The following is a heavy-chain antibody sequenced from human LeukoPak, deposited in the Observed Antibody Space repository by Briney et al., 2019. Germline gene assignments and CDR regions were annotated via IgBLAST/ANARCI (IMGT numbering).Heavy chain of an antibody. J-gene: IGHJ3*02. CDR1: GFTFSDYY. Sequence: GGSLRLSCAASGFTFSDYYMSWIRQAPGKGLEWVSYMSSSGSTIYYADPVKGRFTISRDNAKNSLYLQMNNLRAEDTAVYSCVRQVGEGLVEAFDIWGQGRMVTVSS. D-gene: IGHD2-8*02. CDR2: MSSSGSTI. V-gene: IGHV3-11*04. CDR3: VRQVGEGLVEAFDI.